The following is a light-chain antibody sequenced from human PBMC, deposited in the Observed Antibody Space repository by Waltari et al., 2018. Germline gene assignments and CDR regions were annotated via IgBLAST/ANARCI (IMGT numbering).Light chain of an antibody. Sequence: DIVMTQTPLSLPITPGEPASISCRSSQSLLHSNGNTYLHWYLQKPGQSPQLLIYGGSNRASGVPDRFSGRGSGTDFTLKISKVEAEDVGVYYCVQAIAFPVTFGGGTKVEIK. V-gene: IGKV2-40*01. CDR3: VQAIAFPVT. CDR1: QSLLHSNGNTY. CDR2: GGS. J-gene: IGKJ4*01.